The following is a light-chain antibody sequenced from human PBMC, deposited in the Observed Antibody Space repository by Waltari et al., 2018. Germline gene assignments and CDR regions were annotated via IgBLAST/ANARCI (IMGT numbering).Light chain of an antibody. J-gene: IGLJ2*01. V-gene: IGLV2-11*01. CDR2: DVS. CDR1: SSDVGGYNY. CDR3: CSYAGSYTYVV. Sequence: QSALTQPRSVSGSPGQSVTISCPGNSSDVGGYNYVSWYQQHPGKAPKLMIYDVSKRPSGVPDRFSGSKSGNTASLTISGLQAEDEADYYCCSYAGSYTYVVFGGGTKLTVL.